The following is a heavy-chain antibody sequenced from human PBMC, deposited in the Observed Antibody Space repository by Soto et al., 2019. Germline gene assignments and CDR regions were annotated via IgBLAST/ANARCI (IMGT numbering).Heavy chain of an antibody. CDR1: GGTFGSYA. Sequence: QVQLVQSGAEVKKPGSSVKVSCKASGGTFGSYAFSWVRQAPGQGLAWMGGIIPVSGAAHYAQKFQGRVTLPAVESTSTAYMELSRLSSQDTAVYYFATALGCRSTSCTLDFWGQGTRVIVSS. V-gene: IGHV1-69*01. D-gene: IGHD2-2*01. CDR2: IIPVSGAA. J-gene: IGHJ4*02. CDR3: ATALGCRSTSCTLDF.